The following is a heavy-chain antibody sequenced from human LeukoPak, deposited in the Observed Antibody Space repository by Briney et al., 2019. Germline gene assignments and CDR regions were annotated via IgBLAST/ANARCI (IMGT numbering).Heavy chain of an antibody. CDR2: INPNSGGT. CDR1: GYTFTGYY. Sequence: ASVKVSCKASGYTFTGYYMHWVRQAPGQGLEWMGWINPNSGGTNYAQKFQGRVTMTRDTSISTAYMELSRLGSDDTAVYYCARDKLLWFGELLFNWFDPWGQGTLVTVSS. D-gene: IGHD3-10*01. CDR3: ARDKLLWFGELLFNWFDP. V-gene: IGHV1-2*02. J-gene: IGHJ5*02.